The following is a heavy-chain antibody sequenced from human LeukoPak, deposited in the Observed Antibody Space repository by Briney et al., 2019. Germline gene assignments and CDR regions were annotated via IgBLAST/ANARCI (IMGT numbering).Heavy chain of an antibody. J-gene: IGHJ4*02. CDR3: ARDYGPNYFDY. D-gene: IGHD3-16*01. V-gene: IGHV3-21*01. CDR1: GYTYSSYS. Sequence: GGSLRLPRAASGYTYSSYSMNWVPQAPRKGLEWVSSISSSSSYIYYADSVKGRFTISRDNAKNSLYPQMHSLRAEHTAVYYCARDYGPNYFDYWGQGTLVTVSS. CDR2: ISSSSSYI.